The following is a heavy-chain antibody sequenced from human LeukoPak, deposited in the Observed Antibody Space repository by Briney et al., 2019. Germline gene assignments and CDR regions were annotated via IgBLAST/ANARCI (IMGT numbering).Heavy chain of an antibody. J-gene: IGHJ4*02. Sequence: GGSLRLSCAASGFTFSTVAMTWVRQAPGKGLEWVSGISGSGVTDYADSVRGRFTISRVNSKNTVYLQINSLRAEDTAVYYCAKDLNWGGRWGQGTLVTVSS. V-gene: IGHV3-23*01. CDR2: ISGSGVT. D-gene: IGHD7-27*01. CDR1: GFTFSTVA. CDR3: AKDLNWGGR.